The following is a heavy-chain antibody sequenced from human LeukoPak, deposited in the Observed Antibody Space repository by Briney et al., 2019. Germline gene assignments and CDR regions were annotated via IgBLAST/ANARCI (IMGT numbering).Heavy chain of an antibody. D-gene: IGHD1-26*01. J-gene: IGHJ4*02. CDR3: ARDDSWIDY. Sequence: SETLSLTCTVSGGSISSYYWSWIRQPLGKGLEWIGYIYYSGSTNYNPSLKSRVTISVDTSKNQFSLKLSSVTAADTAVYYCARDDSWIDYWGQGTLVTVSS. V-gene: IGHV4-59*12. CDR1: GGSISSYY. CDR2: IYYSGST.